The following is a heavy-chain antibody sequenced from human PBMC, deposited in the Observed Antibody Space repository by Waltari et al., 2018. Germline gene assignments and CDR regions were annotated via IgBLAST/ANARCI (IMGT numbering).Heavy chain of an antibody. CDR1: GGSISSGGYS. CDR3: ARSKVVPAAMEGAFDI. V-gene: IGHV4-30-2*01. J-gene: IGHJ3*02. D-gene: IGHD2-2*01. Sequence: QLQLQESGSGLVKPSQTLSLTCAVSGGSISSGGYSWSWIRQPPGKGLEWIGYIYHSGSTYYNPSLKSRVTISVDRSKNQFSLKLSSVTAADTAVYYCARSKVVPAAMEGAFDIWGQGTMVTVSS. CDR2: IYHSGST.